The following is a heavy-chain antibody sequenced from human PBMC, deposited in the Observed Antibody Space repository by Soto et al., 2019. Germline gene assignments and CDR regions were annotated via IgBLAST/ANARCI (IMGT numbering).Heavy chain of an antibody. Sequence: QVQLQQWGAGLLKPSETLSLTCAVYGGSFSGYYWSWIRQPPGKGLEWIGEINHSGSTNYNPSLKSRVTISVDTSKNQFSLKLSSVTAADTAVYYCARGPVVYQYQLQRGRRDFDIWGQGTMVTVSS. CDR2: INHSGST. J-gene: IGHJ3*02. CDR1: GGSFSGYY. V-gene: IGHV4-34*01. CDR3: ARGPVVYQYQLQRGRRDFDI. D-gene: IGHD2-2*01.